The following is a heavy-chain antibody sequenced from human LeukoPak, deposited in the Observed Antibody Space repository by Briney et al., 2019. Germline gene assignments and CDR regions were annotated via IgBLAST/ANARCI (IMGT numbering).Heavy chain of an antibody. CDR2: IYHSGST. Sequence: SETLSLTCTVSGGSISSYYWSWIRQPAGKGLEWIGYIYHSGSTYYNPSLKSRVTISVDRSKNQFSLKLSSVTAADTAVYYCATYSSFFDYWGQGTLVTVSS. J-gene: IGHJ4*02. CDR3: ATYSSFFDY. V-gene: IGHV4-59*06. CDR1: GGSISSYY. D-gene: IGHD3-22*01.